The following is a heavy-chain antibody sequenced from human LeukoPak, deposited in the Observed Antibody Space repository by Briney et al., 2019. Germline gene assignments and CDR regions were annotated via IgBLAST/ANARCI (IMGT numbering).Heavy chain of an antibody. CDR2: IYSGGTT. V-gene: IGHV3-66*01. CDR1: GFTVSSNS. J-gene: IGHJ4*02. D-gene: IGHD6-13*01. Sequence: GGSLRLSCAASGFTVSSNSMSWVRQAPGKGLEWVSVIYSGGTTYYADSVKGRFTISKDNSKNTLYLQMNSLRAEDTAIYYCAKARYSSSWPGLGDYWGQGTLVTVSS. CDR3: AKARYSSSWPGLGDY.